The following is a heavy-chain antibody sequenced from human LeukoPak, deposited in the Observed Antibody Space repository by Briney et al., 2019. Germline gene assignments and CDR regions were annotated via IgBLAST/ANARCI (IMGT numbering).Heavy chain of an antibody. CDR1: GFTFSSYA. V-gene: IGHV3-30-3*01. D-gene: IGHD6-13*01. CDR3: ARGSYRQLVRGAFDI. Sequence: PGGSLRLSCAASGFTFSSYAMHWVRQAPGKGLEWVAVISYDGSNKYYADSVKGRFTISRDNSKNTLYLQMNSLRAEDTAVYYCARGSYRQLVRGAFDIWGQGTMVTVSS. CDR2: ISYDGSNK. J-gene: IGHJ3*02.